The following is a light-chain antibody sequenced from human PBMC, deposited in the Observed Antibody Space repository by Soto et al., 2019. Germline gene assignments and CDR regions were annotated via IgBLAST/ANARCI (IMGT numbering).Light chain of an antibody. CDR2: EVT. V-gene: IGLV2-23*02. J-gene: IGLJ1*01. Sequence: QSVLTQPASVSGSPGQSITISCTGTSRDIGTSNLVSWYQQYPGKAPKLIIFEVTRRPSGISNRSSGSKSGNTASLTISGLQPEDEADYYCYTYTGISTSLFVFGTGTKVTVL. CDR3: YTYTGISTSLFV. CDR1: SRDIGTSNL.